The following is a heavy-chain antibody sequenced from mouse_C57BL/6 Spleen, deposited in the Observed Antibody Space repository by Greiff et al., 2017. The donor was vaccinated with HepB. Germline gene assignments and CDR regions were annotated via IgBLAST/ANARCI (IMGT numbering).Heavy chain of an antibody. D-gene: IGHD2-3*01. CDR1: GYAFSSSW. J-gene: IGHJ4*01. CDR2: IYPGDGDT. V-gene: IGHV1-82*01. CDR3: ARDGSFYYYAMDY. Sequence: QVQLKESGPELVKPGASVKISCKASGYAFSSSWMNWVKQRPGKGLEWIGRIYPGDGDTNYNGKFKGKATLTADKSSSTAYMQLSSLTSEDSAVYFCARDGSFYYYAMDYWGQGTSVTVSS.